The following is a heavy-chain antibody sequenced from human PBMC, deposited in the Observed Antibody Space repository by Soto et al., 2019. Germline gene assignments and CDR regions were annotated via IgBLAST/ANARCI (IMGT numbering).Heavy chain of an antibody. CDR2: IYYSGSS. D-gene: IGHD2-15*01. V-gene: IGHV4-31*03. CDR1: GGSISSSNYY. CDR3: ARVRTVVTRGPFDN. Sequence: KPSETLSLTCTVSGGSISSSNYYWSWIRQHPGKGLEWIGYIYYSGSSYYNPSLKSRVNISVDTSKNRFSLKLSSVTAADTAVYYCARVRTVVTRGPFDNWGQGTLVTVSS. J-gene: IGHJ4*02.